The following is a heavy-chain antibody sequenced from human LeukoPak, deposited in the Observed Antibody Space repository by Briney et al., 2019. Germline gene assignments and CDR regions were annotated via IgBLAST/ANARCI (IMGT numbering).Heavy chain of an antibody. V-gene: IGHV4-59*01. CDR3: ARRRYGMDV. CDR2: IYYSGST. CDR1: GGSISSYY. Sequence: SETLSLTCTVSGGSISSYYWSWIRQPPGKGLEWIGYIYYSGSTNYNPSLKSRVTISVDTSKNQFSLKLSSVTAADTAMYYCARRRYGMDVWGQGTTVTVSS. J-gene: IGHJ6*02.